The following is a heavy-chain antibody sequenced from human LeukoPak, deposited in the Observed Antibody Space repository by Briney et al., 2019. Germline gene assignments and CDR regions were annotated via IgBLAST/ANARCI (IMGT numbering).Heavy chain of an antibody. D-gene: IGHD6-6*01. Sequence: PSETLSLTCTVSGVSIRSDIYYWSWIRQHPGKGLEWIGHIHHSGSTFYNPSLKSRITISVDTSKYQFSLRLRSVTAADTAVYYCGSLATPGLYFDYWGLGTLVTVSS. V-gene: IGHV4-31*03. CDR2: IHHSGST. CDR3: GSLATPGLYFDY. CDR1: GVSIRSDIYY. J-gene: IGHJ4*02.